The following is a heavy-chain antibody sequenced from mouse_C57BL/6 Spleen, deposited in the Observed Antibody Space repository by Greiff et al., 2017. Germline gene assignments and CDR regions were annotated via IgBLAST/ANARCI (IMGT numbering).Heavy chain of an antibody. V-gene: IGHV1-82*01. D-gene: IGHD2-5*01. J-gene: IGHJ4*01. CDR3: ARDYSNYDYYAMDY. CDR2: IYPGDGDT. Sequence: QVQLQQSGPELVKPGASVKISCKASGYAFSSSWMNWVKQRPGKGLEWIGRIYPGDGDTNYNGKFKGKATLTADKSSSTAYMQLSSLTSEDSAVYFCARDYSNYDYYAMDYWGQGTSVTVSS. CDR1: GYAFSSSW.